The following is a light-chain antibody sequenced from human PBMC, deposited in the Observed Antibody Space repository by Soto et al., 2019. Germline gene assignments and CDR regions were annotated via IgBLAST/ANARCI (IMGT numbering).Light chain of an antibody. CDR3: ASWDNDLNGPI. CDR2: KNN. CDR1: ASNVGSTY. Sequence: QSVLTQPPSASGTPGQRVSISCSGSASNVGSTYVFWYQQVPVTAPTLLIYKNNQRPSGVSDRFSGSKSGTSASLAISGLRVDDEADYYCASWDNDLNGPIFGGGTKVTVL. V-gene: IGLV1-47*01. J-gene: IGLJ2*01.